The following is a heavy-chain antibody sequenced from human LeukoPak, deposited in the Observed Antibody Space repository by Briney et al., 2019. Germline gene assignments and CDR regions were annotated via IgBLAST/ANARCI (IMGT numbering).Heavy chain of an antibody. Sequence: GGSLRLSCAASGFTFSSYWMSWVRQAPGKGLEWVANIKRDGSEKYYVDSVKGRFTISRDNAKNSLYLQMNSLRAEDTAVYYCARDQEASYYDFWSGYNPRNWFDPWGQGTLVTVSS. CDR3: ARDQEASYYDFWSGYNPRNWFDP. CDR1: GFTFSSYW. CDR2: IKRDGSEK. D-gene: IGHD3-3*01. J-gene: IGHJ5*02. V-gene: IGHV3-7*01.